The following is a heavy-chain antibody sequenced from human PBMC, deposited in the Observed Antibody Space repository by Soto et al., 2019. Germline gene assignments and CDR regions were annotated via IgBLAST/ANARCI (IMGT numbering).Heavy chain of an antibody. D-gene: IGHD2-2*01. CDR3: ARTIVVVPAATYNWFDP. V-gene: IGHV4-4*07. J-gene: IGHJ5*02. CDR2: IYTSGST. CDR1: GGSISSYY. Sequence: PSETLSLTCTVSGGSISSYYWSWIRQPAGKGLEWIGRIYTSGSTNYNPSLKSRVTMSVDTSKNQFSLKLSSVTAADTAVYYCARTIVVVPAATYNWFDPWGQGTLVTVSS.